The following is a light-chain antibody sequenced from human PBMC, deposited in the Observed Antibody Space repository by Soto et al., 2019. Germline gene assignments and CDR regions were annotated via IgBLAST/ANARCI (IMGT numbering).Light chain of an antibody. CDR1: QTISSW. V-gene: IGKV1-5*03. CDR3: QHYNSYSDA. J-gene: IGKJ1*01. Sequence: DIQMTQSPSTLSGSVGDRVTITCRASQTISSWLAWYQQKPGKAPKLLIYKASTLKSGVPSRFSGSVSGTEFTLTISSLQPDDFATYYCQHYNSYSDAFGQGTKV. CDR2: KAS.